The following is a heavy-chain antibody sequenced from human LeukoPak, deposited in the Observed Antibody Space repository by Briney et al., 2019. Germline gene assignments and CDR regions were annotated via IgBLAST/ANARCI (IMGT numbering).Heavy chain of an antibody. D-gene: IGHD3-22*01. Sequence: PGGSLRLSCAASGFTFSSYAMHWVRQAPGKGLEWVAVISYDGSNKYYADSVKGRFTISRDNSKNTLYLQMNSLRAEDTAVYYCARVVTTQSKRSGYFDYWGQGTLVTVSS. CDR1: GFTFSSYA. CDR2: ISYDGSNK. V-gene: IGHV3-30-3*01. J-gene: IGHJ4*02. CDR3: ARVVTTQSKRSGYFDY.